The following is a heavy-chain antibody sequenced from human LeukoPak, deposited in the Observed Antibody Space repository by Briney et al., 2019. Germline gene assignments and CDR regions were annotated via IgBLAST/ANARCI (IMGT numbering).Heavy chain of an antibody. CDR1: GFTFSSYA. Sequence: PGGSLRLSCAASGFTFSSYAMSWVRQAPGKGLEWVSAISGSGGSTYYADSVKGRFTISRDNSKNTLYLQMNSLRAEDTAVYYCARDLSPYYYGSGSYYNPYGMDVWGQGTTVTVSS. V-gene: IGHV3-23*01. CDR2: ISGSGGST. D-gene: IGHD3-10*01. CDR3: ARDLSPYYYGSGSYYNPYGMDV. J-gene: IGHJ6*02.